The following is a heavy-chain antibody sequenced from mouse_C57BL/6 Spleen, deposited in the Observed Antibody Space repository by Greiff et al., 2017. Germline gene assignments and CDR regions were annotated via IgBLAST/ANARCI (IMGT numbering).Heavy chain of an antibody. CDR3: ARSGITTVVDWYFDV. Sequence: QVQLQQSGAELVKPGASVKLSCKASGYTFTSYWMHWVKQRPGRGLEWIGRSDPNSGGTKYNEKFKSKATLTVDKPSSTAYMQLSSLTSEDSAVYYCARSGITTVVDWYFDVWGTGTTVTVSS. CDR2: SDPNSGGT. CDR1: GYTFTSYW. J-gene: IGHJ1*03. V-gene: IGHV1-72*01. D-gene: IGHD1-1*01.